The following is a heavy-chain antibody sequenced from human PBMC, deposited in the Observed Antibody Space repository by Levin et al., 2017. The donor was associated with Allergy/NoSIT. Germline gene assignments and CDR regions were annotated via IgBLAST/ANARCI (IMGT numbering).Heavy chain of an antibody. D-gene: IGHD4-23*01. CDR3: AKEMTAVVPVFDY. J-gene: IGHJ4*02. V-gene: IGHV3-23*01. CDR2: ITNSGRT. CDR1: GFTFNNYA. Sequence: LSLTCAASGFTFNNYAMSWVRQAPGKGLEWVSAITNSGRTYYADSVKGRFTVSRDNSKNMLYLQMNSLRADDTAVYYCAKEMTAVVPVFDYWGQGTLVTVSS.